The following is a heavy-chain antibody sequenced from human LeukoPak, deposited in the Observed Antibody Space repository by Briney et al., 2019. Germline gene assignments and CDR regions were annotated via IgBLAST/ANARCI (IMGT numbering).Heavy chain of an antibody. CDR1: RFTFSSYW. D-gene: IGHD3-22*01. V-gene: IGHV3-48*02. Sequence: GGSLRLSCAASRFTFSSYWMSWVRQAPGKGLEWVSYISGSSSTIYYADSVKGRFTISRDSAKNSLYLQMNSLRDEDTAVYYCASGWYYDSSGYYVDAFDFWGQGTMVTVSS. CDR3: ASGWYYDSSGYYVDAFDF. J-gene: IGHJ3*01. CDR2: ISGSSSTI.